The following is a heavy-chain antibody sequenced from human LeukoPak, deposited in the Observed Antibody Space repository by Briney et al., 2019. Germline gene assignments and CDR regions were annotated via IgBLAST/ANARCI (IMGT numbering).Heavy chain of an antibody. CDR3: AKGGRWGMATWDTFDY. D-gene: IGHD5-24*01. V-gene: IGHV3-48*03. Sequence: PGGSLRLSCAASGFTFSSYEMNWVRQAPGKGLEWVSYISSSGSTIYYADSVKGRFTISRDNAKNSLYLQMNSLRAEDTAVYYCAKGGRWGMATWDTFDYWGQGTLVTVSS. CDR2: ISSSGSTI. CDR1: GFTFSSYE. J-gene: IGHJ4*02.